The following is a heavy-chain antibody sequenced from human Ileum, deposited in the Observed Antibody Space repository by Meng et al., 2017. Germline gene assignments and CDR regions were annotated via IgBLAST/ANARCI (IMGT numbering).Heavy chain of an antibody. CDR1: GFTVSSNY. J-gene: IGHJ4*02. Sequence: LSLTCAASGFTVSSNYMNWVRQAPGKGLEWVSVVNSDSTTFYADSAKGRFTISRDESKNTVYLQMNSLRAEDTAVYYCARDRGEGGFFDYWGQGTLVTVFS. D-gene: IGHD3-16*01. CDR2: VNSDSTT. CDR3: ARDRGEGGFFDY. V-gene: IGHV3-53*01.